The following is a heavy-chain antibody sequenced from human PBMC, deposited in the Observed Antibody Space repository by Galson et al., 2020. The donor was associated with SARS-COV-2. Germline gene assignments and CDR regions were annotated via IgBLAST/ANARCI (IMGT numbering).Heavy chain of an antibody. D-gene: IGHD5-12*01. CDR3: ARDFRHLGYDLDL. Sequence: GESLKISCKASGYTFSGYYIHWVRQAPGQGLEWMGWINPNNGGTNYAQKFQGRVTMTRDTSISTAYMELRRLRSDDTAAYYCARDFRHLGYDLDLWGQGTLVTVSS. CDR2: INPNNGGT. CDR1: GYTFSGYY. J-gene: IGHJ4*02. V-gene: IGHV1-2*02.